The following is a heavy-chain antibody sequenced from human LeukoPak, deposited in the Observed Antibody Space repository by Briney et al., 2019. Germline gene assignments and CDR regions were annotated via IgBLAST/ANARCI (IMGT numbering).Heavy chain of an antibody. D-gene: IGHD6-13*01. Sequence: GGSLRLSCAASGFTFSSYAMHWVRQAPGKGLEWVAVISYDGSNKYYADSVKGRFTISRDNSKNTLYLQMNSLRAEDTAVYYCAKAESSSWTYYFDYWGQGTLVTVSS. J-gene: IGHJ4*02. V-gene: IGHV3-30-3*01. CDR3: AKAESSSWTYYFDY. CDR2: ISYDGSNK. CDR1: GFTFSSYA.